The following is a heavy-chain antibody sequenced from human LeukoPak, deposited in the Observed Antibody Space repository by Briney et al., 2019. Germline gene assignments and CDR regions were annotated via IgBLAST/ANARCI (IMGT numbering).Heavy chain of an antibody. CDR3: AREAYQEWLLLAGGSKLNWFDP. V-gene: IGHV4-59*12. CDR1: GGSISSYY. D-gene: IGHD3-3*01. J-gene: IGHJ5*02. Sequence: SETLSLTCTVSGGSISSYYWSWIRQPPGKGLEWIGYIYYSGSTNYNPSLKSRVTISVDTSKNQFSLKLSSVTAADTAVYYCAREAYQEWLLLAGGSKLNWFDPWGQGTLVTVSS. CDR2: IYYSGST.